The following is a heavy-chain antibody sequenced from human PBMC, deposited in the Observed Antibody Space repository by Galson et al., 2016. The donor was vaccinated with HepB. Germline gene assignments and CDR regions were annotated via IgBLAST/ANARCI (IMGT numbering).Heavy chain of an antibody. CDR1: GDSVASDFHY. Sequence: TLSLTCTVSGDSVASDFHYWSWIRQPPGKGLEWIGYVFHSGRAAYNTSLKSRLTFAVDTSRSQVYLNLTSVTAADTAVYYCARMIIITRALDQGGQGTQVTV. J-gene: IGHJ4*02. CDR2: VFHSGRA. CDR3: ARMIIITRALDQ. V-gene: IGHV4-61*01. D-gene: IGHD3-16*01.